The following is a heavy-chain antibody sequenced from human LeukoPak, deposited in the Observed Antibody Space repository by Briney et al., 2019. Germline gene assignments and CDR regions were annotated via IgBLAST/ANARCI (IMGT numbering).Heavy chain of an antibody. D-gene: IGHD2-2*01. CDR3: ARAIGVPAAIGNYGMDV. J-gene: IGHJ6*02. CDR2: ISSSSSTI. Sequence: PGGSLRLSCAASGFTSSSYSMNWVRQAPGKGLEWVSYISSSSSTIYYADSVKGRFTISRDNAKNSLYLQMNSLRAEDTAVYYCARAIGVPAAIGNYGMDVWGQGTTVTVSS. V-gene: IGHV3-48*01. CDR1: GFTSSSYS.